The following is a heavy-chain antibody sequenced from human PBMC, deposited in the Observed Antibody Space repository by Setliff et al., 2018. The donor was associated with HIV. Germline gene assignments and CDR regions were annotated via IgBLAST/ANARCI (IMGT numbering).Heavy chain of an antibody. J-gene: IGHJ4*02. Sequence: ASVKVSCKAYGYSFSSYGLNWVRQAPGQGPEWLGWISAENGNTNYAQKFQGRVIMTTDTSTSTAYMELKSLRSDDTAVYFCARDRSPTVAGTFGYWGQGTLVTVSS. D-gene: IGHD6-19*01. CDR3: ARDRSPTVAGTFGY. V-gene: IGHV1-18*01. CDR1: GYSFSSYG. CDR2: ISAENGNT.